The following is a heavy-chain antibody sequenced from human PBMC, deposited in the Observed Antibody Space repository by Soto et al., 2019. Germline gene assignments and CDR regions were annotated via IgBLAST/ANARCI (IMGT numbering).Heavy chain of an antibody. D-gene: IGHD1-26*01. CDR2: IYYSGST. CDR3: AVSGGSYYYYGMDV. Sequence: SETLSLTCTVSGVSISSSSYYWGWIRQPPGKGLEWIGSIYYSGSTYYNPSLKSRVTISVDTSKNQFSLKLSSVIAADTAVYYCAVSGGSYYYYGMDVWGQGTTVT. J-gene: IGHJ6*02. V-gene: IGHV4-39*01. CDR1: GVSISSSSYY.